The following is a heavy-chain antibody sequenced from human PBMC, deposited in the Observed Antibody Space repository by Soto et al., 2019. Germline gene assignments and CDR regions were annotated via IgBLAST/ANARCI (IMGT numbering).Heavy chain of an antibody. CDR2: ISSSGTYI. CDR3: ARDRARTTTAFDF. Sequence: EEQLVESGGGLVKPGGSLRLSCAASGFIFRTYSMSWVRQAPGKGLEWVSSISSSGTYIFYTDSVKGRFTISRDNAKNSLYLQKNSLRAEDTGVYYCARDRARTTTAFDFWGHGTLVTVSS. CDR1: GFIFRTYS. J-gene: IGHJ3*01. V-gene: IGHV3-21*01. D-gene: IGHD1-1*01.